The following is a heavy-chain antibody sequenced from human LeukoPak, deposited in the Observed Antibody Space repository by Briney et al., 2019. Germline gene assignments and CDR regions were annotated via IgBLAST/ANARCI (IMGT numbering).Heavy chain of an antibody. CDR1: GGSFSGYY. CDR2: INHSGST. CDR3: ARGRDILTGYYGAYYFDY. Sequence: SETLSLTCAVYGGSFSGYYWSWIRQPPGKGLEWIGEINHSGSTNYNPSLKSRVTISVDTSKNQFSLKLSSVTAADTAVYYCARGRDILTGYYGAYYFDYWGQGTLVTVSS. D-gene: IGHD3-9*01. J-gene: IGHJ4*02. V-gene: IGHV4-34*01.